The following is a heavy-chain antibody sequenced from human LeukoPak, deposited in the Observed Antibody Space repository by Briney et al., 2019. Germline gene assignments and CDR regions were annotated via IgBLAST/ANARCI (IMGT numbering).Heavy chain of an antibody. CDR1: GGSISSSSYY. J-gene: IGHJ4*02. Sequence: PSETLSLTCTVSGGSISSSSYYWGWIRQPPGKGLEWIGRIYYSGSTYYNPSLKSRVTISVDTSKNQFALKLSSVTAAATAAYYCARYVHTAMVRRRYYFDYSRPGTLVTVSS. V-gene: IGHV4-39*01. D-gene: IGHD5-18*01. CDR2: IYYSGST. CDR3: ARYVHTAMVRRRYYFDY.